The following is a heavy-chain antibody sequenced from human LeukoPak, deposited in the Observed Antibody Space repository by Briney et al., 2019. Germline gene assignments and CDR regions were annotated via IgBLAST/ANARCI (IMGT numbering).Heavy chain of an antibody. CDR2: IYYSGST. Sequence: SETLSLTCTVSGGSISSGGYYWSWIRQHPGKGLEWIGYIYYSGSTYYNPSLKSRVTISVDTSKNQFSLKLSSVTAADTAVYYCARVEKYYYDSSGYYGAFDIWGQGTMVTVSS. V-gene: IGHV4-31*03. D-gene: IGHD3-22*01. CDR3: ARVEKYYYDSSGYYGAFDI. J-gene: IGHJ3*02. CDR1: GGSISSGGYY.